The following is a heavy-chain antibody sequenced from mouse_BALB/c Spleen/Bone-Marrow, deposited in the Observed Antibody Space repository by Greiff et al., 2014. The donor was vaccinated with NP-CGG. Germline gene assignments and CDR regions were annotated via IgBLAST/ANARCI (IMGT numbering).Heavy chain of an antibody. CDR1: GFTFXXYX. V-gene: IGHV5-9-3*01. CDR3: XRXDWDEAMDY. J-gene: IGHJ4*01. D-gene: IGHD4-1*01. Sequence: KLVESGGGLVKPGGSLKLSCAASGFTFXXYXMSXXXXXXXXRXXXVATINSGGSYTYYPDSVKGRFTISRDNAKNTLYLQXXXLRSEDTAMYYXXRXDWDEAMDYWGQGTSVTVST. CDR2: INSGGSYT.